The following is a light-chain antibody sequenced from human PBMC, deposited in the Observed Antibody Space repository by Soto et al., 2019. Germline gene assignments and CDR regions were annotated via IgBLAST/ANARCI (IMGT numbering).Light chain of an antibody. CDR2: DAS. Sequence: GARVTITCRASQSIGSWLAWYQQKPGKAPKLLIYDASSLESGVPSRFSGSGSGTEFTLTISSLQPDDFATYFCQQYYSDWTFGQGTKVDIK. CDR1: QSIGSW. J-gene: IGKJ1*01. V-gene: IGKV1-5*01. CDR3: QQYYSDWT.